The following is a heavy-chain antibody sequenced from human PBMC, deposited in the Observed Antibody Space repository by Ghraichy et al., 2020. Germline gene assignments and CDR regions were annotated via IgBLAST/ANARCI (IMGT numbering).Heavy chain of an antibody. Sequence: ASVKVSCKASGYTFTGYYMHWVRQAPGQGLEWMGWINPNSGGTNYAQKFQGRVTMTRDTSIRTAYMELSRLRSDDTAVYYCATPVDYYDSSGYHTWGQGTLVTVSS. V-gene: IGHV1-2*02. CDR1: GYTFTGYY. J-gene: IGHJ5*02. D-gene: IGHD3-22*01. CDR2: INPNSGGT. CDR3: ATPVDYYDSSGYHT.